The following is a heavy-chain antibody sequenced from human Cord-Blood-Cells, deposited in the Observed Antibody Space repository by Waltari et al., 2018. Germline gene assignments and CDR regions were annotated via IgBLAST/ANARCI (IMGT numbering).Heavy chain of an antibody. CDR2: SIPSLVIE. CDR3: ARDQGDY. V-gene: IGHV1-69*10. CDR1: GGTFSSYA. J-gene: IGHJ4*02. Sequence: QVQLVQSGAEVKKPGSSVKVSCKASGGTFSSYAISWVRQAPGQGLGWMGGSIPSLVIENDAHELQGRATITADASKSTAYMVMSRRRAEATAVYYCARDQGDYWGQGTLVTVSS.